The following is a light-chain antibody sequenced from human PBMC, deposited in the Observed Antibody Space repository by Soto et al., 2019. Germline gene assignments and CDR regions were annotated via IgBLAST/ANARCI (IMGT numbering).Light chain of an antibody. CDR1: QSISTW. V-gene: IGKV1-5*03. J-gene: IGKJ1*01. Sequence: DIQMTQSPSTLSASVGDRVTITCRASQSISTWLAWYQQKPGKAPKLLIYKASSLESGVPSRFSGSGSGTEFTLTISNLQPDDFATYYCHKYNSDLRTCGQGPKVEI. CDR3: HKYNSDLRT. CDR2: KAS.